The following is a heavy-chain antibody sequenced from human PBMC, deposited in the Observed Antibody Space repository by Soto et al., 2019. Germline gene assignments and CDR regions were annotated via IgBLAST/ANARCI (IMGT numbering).Heavy chain of an antibody. CDR2: ISSNGGST. CDR3: ARDGGDSSAKYYFDY. J-gene: IGHJ4*02. CDR1: GFTFSSYA. D-gene: IGHD6-19*01. Sequence: GGSLRLSCAASGFTFSSYAMHWVRQAPGKGLEYVSAISSNGGSTYYANSVKGRFTISRDNSKNTLYLQMGSLRAEDMAVYYCARDGGDSSAKYYFDYWGQGTLVTVSS. V-gene: IGHV3-64*01.